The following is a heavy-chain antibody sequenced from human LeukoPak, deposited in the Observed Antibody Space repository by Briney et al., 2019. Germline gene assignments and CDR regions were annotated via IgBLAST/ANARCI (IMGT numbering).Heavy chain of an antibody. CDR2: GHHSGST. V-gene: IGHV4-38-2*02. CDR1: GYSISSGYY. J-gene: IGHJ4*02. D-gene: IGHD6-19*01. Sequence: SETLSLTCTVSGYSISSGYYWGWIRQPPGKGLEWIGSGHHSGSTYYKSSLKSRVTISLDTSKNQFSLKLSSVTAADTAVYYCAREPQWLVNYFDYWGQGTLVTVSS. CDR3: AREPQWLVNYFDY.